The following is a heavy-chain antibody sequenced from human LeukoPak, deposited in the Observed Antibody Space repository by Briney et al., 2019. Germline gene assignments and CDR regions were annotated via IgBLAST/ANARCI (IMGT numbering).Heavy chain of an antibody. V-gene: IGHV4-4*02. D-gene: IGHD3-3*01. CDR2: IYYSGST. CDR1: GGSISSSNW. CDR3: AREFWSGYGPDYYYYYMDV. J-gene: IGHJ6*03. Sequence: SGTLSLTCAVSGGSISSSNWWSWVRQPPGRGLEWIGFIYYSGSTNYNPSLKSRVTISIDTSKNQLSLKLSSVTAADTAVYYCAREFWSGYGPDYYYYYMDVWGKGTTVTVSS.